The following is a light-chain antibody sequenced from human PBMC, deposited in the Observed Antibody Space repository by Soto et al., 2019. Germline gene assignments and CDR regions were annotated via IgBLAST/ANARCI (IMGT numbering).Light chain of an antibody. Sequence: QSALTQPPSASGSPGQSVTISCTGTSSDVGGHDYVSWYQQYPGKAPKLIIYEVSKRPSGVPDRFSGSKSVNTASLTVSGLQAEEEGDYYRRLYAGGTNLVFGGGTKLTVL. CDR1: SSDVGGHDY. J-gene: IGLJ2*01. V-gene: IGLV2-8*01. CDR3: RLYAGGTNLV. CDR2: EVS.